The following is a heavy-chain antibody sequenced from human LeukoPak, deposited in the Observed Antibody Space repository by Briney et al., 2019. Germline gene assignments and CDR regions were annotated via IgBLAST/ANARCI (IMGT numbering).Heavy chain of an antibody. Sequence: GASVKVSCKASGYTFTSYGISWVRQAPGQGLEWMGWISAYNGNTNYAQKLQGRVTMTTDTSTSTAYMELRSLRSDDTAVYYCAKAIAATGRWWIFDYWGQGTLVTVSS. CDR3: AKAIAATGRWWIFDY. CDR1: GYTFTSYG. V-gene: IGHV1-18*01. D-gene: IGHD6-13*01. CDR2: ISAYNGNT. J-gene: IGHJ4*02.